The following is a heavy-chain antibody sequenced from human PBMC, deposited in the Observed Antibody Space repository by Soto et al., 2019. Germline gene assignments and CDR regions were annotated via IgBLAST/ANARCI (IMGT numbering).Heavy chain of an antibody. CDR2: ISAYNGNT. Sequence: ASVNVSCKASGYTFTSYGISWVRQAPGQGLEWMGWISAYNGNTNYAQKLQGRVTMTTDTSTSTAYMELRSLRSDDTAVYYCARDTSDDFWSGPYYYYYGMEVWGHGNTVTVSS. J-gene: IGHJ6*02. D-gene: IGHD3-3*01. V-gene: IGHV1-18*01. CDR1: GYTFTSYG. CDR3: ARDTSDDFWSGPYYYYYGMEV.